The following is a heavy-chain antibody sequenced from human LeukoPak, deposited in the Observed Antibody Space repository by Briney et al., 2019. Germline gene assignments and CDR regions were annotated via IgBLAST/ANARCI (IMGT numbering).Heavy chain of an antibody. CDR2: INHSGST. Sequence: ASETLSLTCAVYGGSFSGYYWSWIRQPPGKGLEWIGEINHSGSTNYNPSLKSRVTISVDTSKNQFSLKLSSVTAADTAVYYCARGRVAVAGSRPNWFDPWGQGTLVTVSS. J-gene: IGHJ5*02. CDR3: ARGRVAVAGSRPNWFDP. CDR1: GGSFSGYY. D-gene: IGHD6-19*01. V-gene: IGHV4-34*01.